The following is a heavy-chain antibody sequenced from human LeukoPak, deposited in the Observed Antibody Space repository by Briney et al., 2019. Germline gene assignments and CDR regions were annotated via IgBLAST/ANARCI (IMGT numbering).Heavy chain of an antibody. Sequence: ASVKVSCKASGGTFSSYAISWVRQAPGQGLEWMGGIIPIFGTANYAQKFQGRVTITADESTSTAYMELSSLRSEDTAVYYCARDRERYCSGGSCNYYFDYWGQGTLVTVSS. CDR3: ARDRERYCSGGSCNYYFDY. J-gene: IGHJ4*02. CDR2: IIPIFGTA. CDR1: GGTFSSYA. V-gene: IGHV1-69*13. D-gene: IGHD2-15*01.